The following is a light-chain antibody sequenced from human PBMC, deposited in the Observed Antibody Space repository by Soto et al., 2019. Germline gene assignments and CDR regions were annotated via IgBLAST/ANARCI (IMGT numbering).Light chain of an antibody. V-gene: IGLV1-36*01. CDR2: YDD. Sequence: QSVLTQPPSVSEAPRQRVTISCSGSSSNIGNNAVSWYQQIPGTAPKLLIYYDDRLPSGGSDRFSGSKSGTSAALAISGLQSEDDADYYCAAWDDSLSFYVFGTGTKLTVL. CDR3: AAWDDSLSFYV. J-gene: IGLJ1*01. CDR1: SSNIGNNA.